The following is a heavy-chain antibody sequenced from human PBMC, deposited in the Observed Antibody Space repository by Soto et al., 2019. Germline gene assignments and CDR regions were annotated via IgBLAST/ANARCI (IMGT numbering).Heavy chain of an antibody. CDR2: IYYSGSI. Sequence: PSETLSLTCTVSGGSISSGGYYWSWIRQHPGKGLEWIGYIYYSGSIYYNPSLKSRVTISVDTSKNQFSLKLSSVTAADTAVYYCAREYYYDSSGYSLFDYWGQGTLVTVSS. CDR3: AREYYYDSSGYSLFDY. CDR1: GGSISSGGYY. V-gene: IGHV4-31*03. J-gene: IGHJ4*02. D-gene: IGHD3-22*01.